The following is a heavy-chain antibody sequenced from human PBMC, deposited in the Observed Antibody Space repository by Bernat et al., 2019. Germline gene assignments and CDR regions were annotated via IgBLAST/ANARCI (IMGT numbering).Heavy chain of an antibody. J-gene: IGHJ4*02. V-gene: IGHV4-34*01. CDR2: INHSGST. Sequence: QVQLQQWGAGLLKPSETLSLTCAVYGGSFSGYYWSWIRQPPGKGLEWIGEINHSGSTNYNPSLKSRVTISVDTSKNQFSMKLSSVTAADTAVYYCARVAYYYDSSGYWAEEYWGQGTLVTVSS. CDR1: GGSFSGYY. D-gene: IGHD3-22*01. CDR3: ARVAYYYDSSGYWAEEY.